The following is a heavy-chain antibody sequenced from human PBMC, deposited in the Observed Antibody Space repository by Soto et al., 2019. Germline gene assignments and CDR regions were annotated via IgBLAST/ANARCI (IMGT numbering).Heavy chain of an antibody. V-gene: IGHV1-18*01. CDR1: GYIFTNDG. D-gene: IGHD3-3*01. CDR3: ARDEFTTYFDH. J-gene: IGHJ4*02. Sequence: QVQLVQSGAEVKKPGASVKVSCKASGYIFTNDGISWVRQAPAQGLEWMGWINTYNGNINYAQKFQGRVTMTTDTYTRTVHMELRSLGANDTAMYYCARDEFTTYFDHWGQGTLVTVSS. CDR2: INTYNGNI.